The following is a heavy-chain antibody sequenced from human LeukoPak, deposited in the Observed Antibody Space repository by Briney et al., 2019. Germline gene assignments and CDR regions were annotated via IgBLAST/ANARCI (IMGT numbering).Heavy chain of an antibody. CDR2: IYYSGST. CDR3: ARVAAAGPYFYYYYMDV. Sequence: SETLSLTCTVSGGSISSYYWGWIRQPPGKGLEWIGSIYYSGSTYYNPSLKSRVTISVDTSKNQFSLKLSSVTAADTAVYYCARVAAAGPYFYYYYMDVWGKGTTVTISS. D-gene: IGHD6-13*01. V-gene: IGHV4-39*01. CDR1: GGSISSYY. J-gene: IGHJ6*03.